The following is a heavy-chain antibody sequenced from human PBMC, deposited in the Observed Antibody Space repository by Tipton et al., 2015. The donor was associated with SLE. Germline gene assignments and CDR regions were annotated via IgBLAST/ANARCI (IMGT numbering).Heavy chain of an antibody. CDR3: ARRDYCGVDIACHEHEDL. Sequence: QLGQSGAEVKKPGESLRISCKASGYTFATHWIGWVRQMPGQGLEWMGIIYPAASDARYSPSFQGQVTISVDTSITTAYLQWSSRRASDTAMYYCARRDYCGVDIACHEHEDLWGQGTRVTVSS. D-gene: IGHD2-21*01. CDR1: GYTFATHW. J-gene: IGHJ5*02. V-gene: IGHV5-51*03. CDR2: IYPAASDA.